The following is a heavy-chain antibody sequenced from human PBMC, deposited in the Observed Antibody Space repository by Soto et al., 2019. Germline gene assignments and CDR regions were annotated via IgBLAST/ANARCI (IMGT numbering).Heavy chain of an antibody. CDR3: ATRSPAFDY. Sequence: QVQLVQSGPEVEKPGASVKVSCKTSGYTFTSYSISWVRQAPGQGLEWMGWISTDKGKTNYAQKFQGRVTMTTDTSTSTAYMELRSLTSDDTAVYYCATRSPAFDYWGQGTLVTVS. CDR2: ISTDKGKT. CDR1: GYTFTSYS. V-gene: IGHV1-18*01. J-gene: IGHJ4*02.